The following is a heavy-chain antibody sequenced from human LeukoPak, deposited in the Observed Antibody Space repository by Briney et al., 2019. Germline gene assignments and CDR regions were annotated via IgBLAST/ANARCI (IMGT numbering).Heavy chain of an antibody. D-gene: IGHD5-12*01. CDR2: TSSGSSWI. Sequence: GESLKISCKGSGYSFTSYWIGWVRQTPGKGLEWVASTSSGSSWIYYADSVKGRFTISRDNSKNSLYLQMNSLRAEDTALYYCAKEEYIGAYMDVWGKGTTVTVSS. V-gene: IGHV3-21*04. J-gene: IGHJ6*03. CDR3: AKEEYIGAYMDV. CDR1: GYSFTSYW.